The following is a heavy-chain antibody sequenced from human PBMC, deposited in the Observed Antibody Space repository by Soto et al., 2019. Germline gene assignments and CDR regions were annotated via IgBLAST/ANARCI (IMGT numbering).Heavy chain of an antibody. CDR2: IYYSGST. CDR1: GGSISSGGYY. V-gene: IGHV4-31*03. CDR3: ARVRYCSGGSCYPRFDP. Sequence: QVQLQESGPGLVKPSQTLSLTCTVSGGSISSGGYYWSWIRQHPGKGLEWIGYIYYSGSTYYNPSLRSRVTISVVTSKDQFSLKLSSVTAAHTAVYYCARVRYCSGGSCYPRFDPWGQGTLVTVSS. D-gene: IGHD2-15*01. J-gene: IGHJ5*02.